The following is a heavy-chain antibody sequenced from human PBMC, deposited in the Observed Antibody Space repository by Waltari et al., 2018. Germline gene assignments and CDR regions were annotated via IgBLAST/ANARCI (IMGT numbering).Heavy chain of an antibody. D-gene: IGHD3-10*01. CDR2: PNHRGNT. Sequence: QVHLQQWGAGLLKSSGTLSLTCAVYGVSFNDHYRSWIRQSPGKGLEWIGEPNHRGNTHYNPSLKGRATLSVDTSKNQSSLRVHSMTSADTAVYYCARKIFFYGSGTSGFDPWGQGTEVIVSS. V-gene: IGHV4-34*01. J-gene: IGHJ5*02. CDR1: GVSFNDHY. CDR3: ARKIFFYGSGTSGFDP.